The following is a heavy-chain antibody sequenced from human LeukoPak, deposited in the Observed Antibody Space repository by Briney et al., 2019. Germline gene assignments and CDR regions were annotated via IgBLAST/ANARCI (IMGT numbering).Heavy chain of an antibody. D-gene: IGHD1-26*01. CDR1: GFTFADYA. CDR2: ISWNSDSI. CDR3: ARDISASPYR. J-gene: IGHJ4*02. Sequence: GRSLRLSCAASGFTFADYAMHWVRQAPGKGLEWVSGISWNSDSIGYADSVKGRYTISRDNAKNSLYLQMNSLRAEDTGVYYCARDISASPYRGGQGTLVTVSS. V-gene: IGHV3-9*01.